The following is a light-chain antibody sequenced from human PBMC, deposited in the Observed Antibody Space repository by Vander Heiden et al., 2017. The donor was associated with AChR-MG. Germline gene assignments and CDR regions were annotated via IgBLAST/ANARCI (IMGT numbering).Light chain of an antibody. Sequence: DIQMTQSPSSLSAFVGDRVTIICRASQSIGSKLNWYQRKPGKAPNLLVSGTSSLQSGVPSRFSGSGSGTDFTLTISRLQPEDFAAYYCQQTHALPYTFGQGTNLEIK. J-gene: IGKJ2*01. CDR1: QSIGSK. CDR2: GTS. CDR3: QQTHALPYT. V-gene: IGKV1-39*01.